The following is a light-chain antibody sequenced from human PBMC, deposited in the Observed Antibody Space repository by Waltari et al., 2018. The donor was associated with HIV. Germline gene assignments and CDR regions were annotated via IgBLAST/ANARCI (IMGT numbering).Light chain of an antibody. V-gene: IGLV2-14*01. CDR3: SSYTTTSTIL. J-gene: IGLJ3*02. CDR2: EVT. Sequence: QSALTQPASVSGSPGQSLTISCTGTNSDIGGYNYFSWYQQHPGRAPKLLIYEVTHRPSGISYRFSGSKSGNTTSMTISGLQAEDEADYYCSSYTTTSTILFGGGTKVTVL. CDR1: NSDIGGYNY.